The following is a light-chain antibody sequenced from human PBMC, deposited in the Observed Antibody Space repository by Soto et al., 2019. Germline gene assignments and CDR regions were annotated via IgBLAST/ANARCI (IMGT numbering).Light chain of an antibody. Sequence: QTVVTQEPSLTVSPGGTVTLTCGSSTGVVTSGHYPYWFQQKPGQAPRTLIFDTTNKHSWTPAQFSGSLLGGKAALTLSGARAEDEADYDCLLVYGSTWVFGGGTKLTVL. V-gene: IGLV7-46*01. CDR3: LLVYGSTWV. J-gene: IGLJ3*02. CDR2: DTT. CDR1: TGVVTSGHY.